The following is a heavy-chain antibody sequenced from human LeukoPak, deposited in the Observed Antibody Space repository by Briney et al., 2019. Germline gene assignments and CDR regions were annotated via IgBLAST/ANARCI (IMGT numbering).Heavy chain of an antibody. Sequence: SETLSLTCTVSGGSISSGGYYWRWIRQHTGKGLEWIGYIYYSGSTYYNPSLKSRVTISVDTSKNQFSLKLSSVTAADTAVYYCAIGGSYGMDVWGQGTTVTVSS. CDR2: IYYSGST. V-gene: IGHV4-31*03. J-gene: IGHJ6*02. CDR1: GGSISSGGYY. D-gene: IGHD3-16*01. CDR3: AIGGSYGMDV.